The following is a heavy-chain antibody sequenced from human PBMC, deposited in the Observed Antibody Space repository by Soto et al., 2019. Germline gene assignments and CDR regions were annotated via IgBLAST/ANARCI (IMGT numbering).Heavy chain of an antibody. CDR3: ARDGNLSSSYGDFDY. CDR2: IIPLFSTT. Sequence: QVELVQSGAEVKKPGSSVRVSCKASGGAFNNYGFTWVRQASGQGLEWMGQIIPLFSTTHYEQKFQGRASITADGSTSTVHMELSSLTSEDTAVYYCARDGNLSSSYGDFDYWGQGTLVIVSS. D-gene: IGHD6-6*01. V-gene: IGHV1-69*01. CDR1: GGAFNNYG. J-gene: IGHJ4*02.